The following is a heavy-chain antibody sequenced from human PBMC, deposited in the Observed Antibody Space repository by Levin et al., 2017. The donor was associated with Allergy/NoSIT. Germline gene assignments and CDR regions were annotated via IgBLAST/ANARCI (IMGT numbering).Heavy chain of an antibody. Sequence: LSFPFSSSLVVAICSPCVRQAPGPFLPFFSLLPFSPPSYSSSVTGRFTISRDDSRNILFLQMNSLRADDTAAYSCARPHSAATPRAFDVWGLGTMVAVSS. CDR3: ARPHSAATPRAFDV. CDR1: SSLVVAIC. D-gene: IGHD2-15*01. V-gene: IGHV3-53*01. CDR2: LPFSPPS. J-gene: IGHJ3*01.